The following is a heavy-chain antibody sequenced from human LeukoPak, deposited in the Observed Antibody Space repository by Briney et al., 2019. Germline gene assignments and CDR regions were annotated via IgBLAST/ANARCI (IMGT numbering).Heavy chain of an antibody. Sequence: PSETLSLTCTVSGGSISSSSFYWGWIRQPPGKGLEWVSSISSSSSYIYYADSVKGRFTISRDNAKNSLYLQMNSLRAEDTAVYYCARVLDDPIPAAIPGLSAPIYGMDVWGQGTTVTVSS. V-gene: IGHV3-21*01. D-gene: IGHD2-2*01. CDR2: ISSSSSYI. J-gene: IGHJ6*02. CDR1: GGSISSSS. CDR3: ARVLDDPIPAAIPGLSAPIYGMDV.